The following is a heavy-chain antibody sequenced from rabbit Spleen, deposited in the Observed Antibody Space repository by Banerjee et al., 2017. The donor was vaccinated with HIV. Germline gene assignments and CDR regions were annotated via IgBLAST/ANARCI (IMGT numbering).Heavy chain of an antibody. J-gene: IGHJ6*01. CDR3: ARDTGSSFSTYGMDL. CDR1: GFSFSSNYY. V-gene: IGHV1S45*01. D-gene: IGHD8-1*01. Sequence: QEQLVESGGGLVQPEGSLTLTCTASGFSFSSNYYMCWVRQAPGKGPEWIACIYTGSSGSTYSASWAKGRFTISKTSSTTVTLQMTSLTVADTATYFCARDTGSSFSTYGMDLWGPGTLVTVS. CDR2: IYTGSSGST.